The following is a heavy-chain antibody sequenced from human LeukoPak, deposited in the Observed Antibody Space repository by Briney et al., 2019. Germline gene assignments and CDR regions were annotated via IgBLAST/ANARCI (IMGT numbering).Heavy chain of an antibody. CDR1: GFTFSSYW. V-gene: IGHV3-7*01. Sequence: GGSLRLSCAASGFTFSSYWMSWVRQAPGKGLEWVANIKQDGSEKYYVDSVKGRFTISRDNAKNSLYLQMNSLRAEDTAVYYCARDSSGYGSSLYGAWGQGTLVTVSS. CDR3: ARDSSGYGSSLYGA. CDR2: IKQDGSEK. J-gene: IGHJ4*02. D-gene: IGHD3-10*01.